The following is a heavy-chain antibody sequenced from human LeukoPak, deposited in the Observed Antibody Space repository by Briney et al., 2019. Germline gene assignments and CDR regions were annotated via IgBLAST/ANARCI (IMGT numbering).Heavy chain of an antibody. CDR1: GFIFMNYA. J-gene: IGHJ4*02. D-gene: IGHD3-9*01. V-gene: IGHV3-23*01. CDR3: AKWGDYDILTGYYVSDF. Sequence: GGSLRLSCAASGFIFMNYALSWVRPAPGKGLEWVSAITGSGDTTYYADSVKGRFTLSRDNSKNTLYVEMNTVRAEDTAVYYCAKWGDYDILTGYYVSDFWGQGTLVTVSS. CDR2: ITGSGDTT.